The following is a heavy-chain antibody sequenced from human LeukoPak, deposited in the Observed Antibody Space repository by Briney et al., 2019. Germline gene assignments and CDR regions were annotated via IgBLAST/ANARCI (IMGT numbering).Heavy chain of an antibody. CDR2: IYYTGST. Sequence: SETLSLTGTVSGGSMSTYYWTWIRQPPGKGLEWIGFIYYTGSTNYNPSLKSRVTISVDTSKNQFSLKLSSVTAADTAVYYCAGMRITTPTVRTLDYWGQGTLVTVSS. CDR3: AGMRITTPTVRTLDY. D-gene: IGHD1-14*01. J-gene: IGHJ4*02. V-gene: IGHV4-59*01. CDR1: GGSMSTYY.